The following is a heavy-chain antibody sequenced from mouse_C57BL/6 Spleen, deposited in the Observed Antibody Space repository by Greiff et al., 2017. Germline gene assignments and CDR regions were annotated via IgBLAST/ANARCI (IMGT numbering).Heavy chain of an antibody. CDR3: ARGGDYYGSSYGYYAMDY. CDR2: IYPGDGDT. J-gene: IGHJ4*01. Sequence: VQLQQSGAELVKPGASVKISCKASGYAFSSYWMNWVKQRPGTGLEWIGQIYPGDGDTNYNGKFKGKATLTADKSSSTAYMQLSSLTSEDSAVYFCARGGDYYGSSYGYYAMDYWGQGTSVTVSS. V-gene: IGHV1-80*01. CDR1: GYAFSSYW. D-gene: IGHD1-1*01.